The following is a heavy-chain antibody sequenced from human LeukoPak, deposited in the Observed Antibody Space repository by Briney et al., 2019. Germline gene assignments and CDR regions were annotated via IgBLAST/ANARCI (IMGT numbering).Heavy chain of an antibody. CDR3: ARGEWDLLFDY. V-gene: IGHV4-59*01. J-gene: IGHJ4*02. CDR2: IFYSRST. CDR1: GGSISGYY. D-gene: IGHD1-26*01. Sequence: NPSETLSLTCTVSGGSISGYYWSWIRQPPGKGLEWIGYIFYSRSTNYNPSPKSRVTISVDTSKNQFSLKLSSVTAADTAVYYCARGEWDLLFDYWGQGTLVTVSS.